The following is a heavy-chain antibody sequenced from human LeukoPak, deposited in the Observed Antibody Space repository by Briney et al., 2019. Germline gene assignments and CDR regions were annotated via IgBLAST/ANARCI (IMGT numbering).Heavy chain of an antibody. CDR1: GFTFSDYY. Sequence: GGSLRLSCAASGFTFSDYYMSWIRHAPGKGLEWVSYISSSGSTIYYADSVKGRFTISRDNAKNSLYLQMNSLRAEDTAVYYCARESVRIAVAGRSDYWGQGTLVTVSS. CDR3: ARESVRIAVAGRSDY. J-gene: IGHJ4*02. D-gene: IGHD6-19*01. CDR2: ISSSGSTI. V-gene: IGHV3-11*01.